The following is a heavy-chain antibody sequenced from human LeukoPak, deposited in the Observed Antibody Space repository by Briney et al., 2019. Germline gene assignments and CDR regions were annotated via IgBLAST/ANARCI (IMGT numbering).Heavy chain of an antibody. CDR3: ARVRGDLSIDY. J-gene: IGHJ4*02. CDR1: IESFTGYY. D-gene: IGHD2-21*02. V-gene: IGHV4-34*01. CDR2: INHSGST. Sequence: SQTLSLTCAVYIESFTGYYWTWIRQPPRKGLEWIGEINHSGSTNYNPSLKSRVTISADTSKNQSSLKLSSVTAADTAMYYCARVRGDLSIDYWGQGNLVTVSS.